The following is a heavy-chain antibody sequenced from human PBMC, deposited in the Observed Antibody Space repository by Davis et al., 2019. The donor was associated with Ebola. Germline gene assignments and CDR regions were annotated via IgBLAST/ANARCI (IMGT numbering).Heavy chain of an antibody. D-gene: IGHD2-2*03. V-gene: IGHV4-39*01. Sequence: MPSETLSLTCTVSGGSISSSSYYWGWIRQPPGKGLEWIGSIYYSGSTYYNPSLKSRVTISVDTSKNQFSLKLSSVTAADTAVYYCARQLDIVVVPGLLIDHNWFDPWGQGTLVTVSS. J-gene: IGHJ5*02. CDR1: GGSISSSSYY. CDR3: ARQLDIVVVPGLLIDHNWFDP. CDR2: IYYSGST.